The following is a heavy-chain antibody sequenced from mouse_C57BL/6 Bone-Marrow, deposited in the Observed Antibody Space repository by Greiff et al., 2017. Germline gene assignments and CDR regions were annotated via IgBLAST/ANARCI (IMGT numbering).Heavy chain of an antibody. CDR1: GYTFTSYW. CDR3: AMALYYGSTYYAMDY. J-gene: IGHJ4*01. CDR2: IDPSDSYT. D-gene: IGHD1-1*01. Sequence: VQLQQPGAELVKPGASVKLSCKASGYTFTSYWMQWVKQRPGQGLEWIGEIDPSDSYTNYNQKFKGKATLTVDTSSSTAYMQLSSLTSEDSAVYYCAMALYYGSTYYAMDYGGQGTSVTVSS. V-gene: IGHV1-50*01.